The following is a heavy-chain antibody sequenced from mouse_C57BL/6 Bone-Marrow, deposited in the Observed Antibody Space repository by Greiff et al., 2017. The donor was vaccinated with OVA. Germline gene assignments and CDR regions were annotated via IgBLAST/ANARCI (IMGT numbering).Heavy chain of an antibody. CDR2: INPNNGGT. CDR1: GYSFTDYY. J-gene: IGHJ2*01. Sequence: DVQLQQSGPELVKPGASVKISCKASGYSFTDYYMNWVKQSHGKSLEWIGDINPNNGGTSYNQKFKGKATLTVDQSSSTAYMELRSLTSEDSAVNSCESDYGGYWGQGTTLTVSS. CDR3: ESDYGGY. V-gene: IGHV1-26*01.